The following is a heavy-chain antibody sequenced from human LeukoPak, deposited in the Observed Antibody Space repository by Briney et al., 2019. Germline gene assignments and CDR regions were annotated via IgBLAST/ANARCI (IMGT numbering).Heavy chain of an antibody. D-gene: IGHD6-13*01. Sequence: ASVKFSCKASGYTFTGYYMHWVRQAPGQGLEWMGWINPNSGGTNYAQKFQGRVTMTRDTSISTAYMELSRLRSDDTAVYYCARVGPYSSSWGTYYYYGMDVWGQGTTVTVSS. V-gene: IGHV1-2*02. CDR1: GYTFTGYY. CDR3: ARVGPYSSSWGTYYYYGMDV. CDR2: INPNSGGT. J-gene: IGHJ6*02.